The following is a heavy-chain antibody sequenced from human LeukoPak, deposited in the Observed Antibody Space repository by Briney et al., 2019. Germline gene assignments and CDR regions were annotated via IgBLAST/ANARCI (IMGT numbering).Heavy chain of an antibody. D-gene: IGHD4-17*01. Sequence: SETLSLTCAVSGGSISSSSSICWTWVRQPPGEGLEWIGEIYHNGATNYNPSLKSRVTMLLDKSKNQFFLKLSSVTAADTAVYYCARNGDYAWFDPWGQGTLVTVSS. CDR3: ARNGDYAWFDP. CDR2: IYHNGAT. V-gene: IGHV4-4*02. J-gene: IGHJ5*02. CDR1: GGSISSSSSIC.